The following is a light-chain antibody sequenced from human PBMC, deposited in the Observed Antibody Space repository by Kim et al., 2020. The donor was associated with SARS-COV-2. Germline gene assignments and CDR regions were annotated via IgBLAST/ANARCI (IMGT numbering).Light chain of an antibody. CDR1: NIGSQR. CDR3: QVWDSGSDHWV. V-gene: IGLV3-21*04. Sequence: SYELTQPPSVSVAPGKAASITCGGNNIGSQRVHWYQQKPGQAHVLVIYYNSDRPSGIPERFSGSNSGNTATLTISRVEAGDEADYYCQVWDSGSDHWVFGGGTQLTVL. J-gene: IGLJ3*02. CDR2: YNS.